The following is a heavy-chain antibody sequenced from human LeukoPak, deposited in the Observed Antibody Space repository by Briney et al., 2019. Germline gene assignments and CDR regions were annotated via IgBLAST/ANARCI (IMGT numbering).Heavy chain of an antibody. CDR1: GGSISSGGYS. Sequence: SQTLSLTCTVSGGSISSGGYSWSWIRQHPGKGLEWIGYIYSRGSTYYNPSLKSRVTISVDTSKNQFSLKLSSVTAADTAVYYCAREGSTSPDNWFDPWGQGTLVTVSS. J-gene: IGHJ5*02. V-gene: IGHV4-31*03. CDR3: AREGSTSPDNWFDP. CDR2: IYSRGST. D-gene: IGHD2-2*01.